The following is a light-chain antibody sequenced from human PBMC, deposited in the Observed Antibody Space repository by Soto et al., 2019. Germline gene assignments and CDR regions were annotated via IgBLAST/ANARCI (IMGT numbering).Light chain of an antibody. J-gene: IGKJ5*01. V-gene: IGKV3-11*01. Sequence: EIVLTQSPATLSLFPGERATLSCRASQSVSSYLAWYQQKPGQAPRLVIYDASTRATGIPARFSGSGFGTDFTLTISSLEPEDFAVYYCQQRFSWPPITFGQGTRLEIK. CDR2: DAS. CDR3: QQRFSWPPIT. CDR1: QSVSSY.